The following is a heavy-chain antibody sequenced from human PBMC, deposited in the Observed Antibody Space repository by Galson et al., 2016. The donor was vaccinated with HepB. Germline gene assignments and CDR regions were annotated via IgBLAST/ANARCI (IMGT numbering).Heavy chain of an antibody. CDR3: ARASNVDSDFDY. V-gene: IGHV4-30-4*01. CDR2: IYYSGNT. Sequence: TLSLTCSVSGGSISSGDHWWSWIRQPPGKGLEWLAFIYYSGNTYYVPSLRSRISMSVDTSKNPFSLELTSVTAADTAIYYCARASNVDSDFDYWGQGTLVTVSS. J-gene: IGHJ4*02. D-gene: IGHD3/OR15-3a*01. CDR1: GGSISSGDHW.